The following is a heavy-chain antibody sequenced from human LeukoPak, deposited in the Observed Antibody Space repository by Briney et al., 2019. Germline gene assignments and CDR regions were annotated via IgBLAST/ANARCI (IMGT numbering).Heavy chain of an antibody. CDR1: GYTFTSYA. Sequence: ASVKVSCKASGYTFTSYAMHWVRQAPGQRLEWMGWINAGNGNTKYSQEFQGRVTITRDTSASTAYMELSSLRSEDTAVYYCARVRTQFIDDSSGSFDYWGQGTLVTVSS. V-gene: IGHV1-3*03. CDR3: ARVRTQFIDDSSGSFDY. CDR2: INAGNGNT. D-gene: IGHD3-22*01. J-gene: IGHJ4*02.